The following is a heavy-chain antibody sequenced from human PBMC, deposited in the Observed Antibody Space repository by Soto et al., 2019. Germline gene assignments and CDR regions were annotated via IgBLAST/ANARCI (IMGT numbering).Heavy chain of an antibody. CDR1: GASINSGNYY. Sequence: QVQLQESGPGLVKPSQTLSLPCSVSGASINSGNYYWGWIRQHPGRGLEWIAYIYDSGGPYYNPSLKSRGIISADTSKNQFSLKLSSVTGADTAVYYCARGIRIGDRRIWYFDLWGRGTLVNVSS. CDR3: ARGIRIGDRRIWYFDL. CDR2: IYDSGGP. D-gene: IGHD2-15*01. J-gene: IGHJ2*01. V-gene: IGHV4-31*03.